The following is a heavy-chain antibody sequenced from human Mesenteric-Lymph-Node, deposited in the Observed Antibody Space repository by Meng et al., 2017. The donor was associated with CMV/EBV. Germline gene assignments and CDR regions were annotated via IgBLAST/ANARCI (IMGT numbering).Heavy chain of an antibody. J-gene: IGHJ1*01. Sequence: SETLSLTCTVSGGSVSSGSFYWSWIRQPPGKGLEWIGHIYYSGSTNYNPSLKSRVTISVDTSKNQFSLKLSSVTAADTAVYYCAREPYCSSTSCYRGRYFQHWGQGTLVTVSS. CDR2: IYYSGST. V-gene: IGHV4-61*01. CDR3: AREPYCSSTSCYRGRYFQH. CDR1: GGSVSSGSFY. D-gene: IGHD2-2*02.